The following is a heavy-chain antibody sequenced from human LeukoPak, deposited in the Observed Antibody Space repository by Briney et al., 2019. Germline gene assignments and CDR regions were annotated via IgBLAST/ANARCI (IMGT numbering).Heavy chain of an antibody. CDR1: SGSISTSNYY. D-gene: IGHD3-10*01. J-gene: IGHJ4*02. CDR3: ARGHRNYYGSGSYGPRRYFDY. CDR2: INHSGST. Sequence: PSETLSLTCTVSSGSISTSNYYWSWIRQPPGKGLEWIGEINHSGSTNYNPSLKSRVTISVDTSKNQFSLKLSSVTAADTAVYYCARGHRNYYGSGSYGPRRYFDYWGQGTLVTVSS. V-gene: IGHV4-39*07.